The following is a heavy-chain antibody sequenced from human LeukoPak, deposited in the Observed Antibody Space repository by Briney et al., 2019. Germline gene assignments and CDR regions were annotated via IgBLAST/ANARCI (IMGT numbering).Heavy chain of an antibody. D-gene: IGHD1-26*01. CDR2: INPNSGGT. CDR1: GYTFTCYY. CDR3: ARWMVGATGPAVFDY. V-gene: IGHV1-2*02. J-gene: IGHJ4*02. Sequence: ASVKVSCKASGYTFTCYYMHWVRQAPGQGLEWMGWINPNSGGTNYAQKFQGRVTMTRDTSISTAYMELSRLRSDDTAVYYCARWMVGATGPAVFDYWGQGTLVTVS.